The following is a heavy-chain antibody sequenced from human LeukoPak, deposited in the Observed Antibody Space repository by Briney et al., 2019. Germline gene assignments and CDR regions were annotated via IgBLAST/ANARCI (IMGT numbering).Heavy chain of an antibody. CDR1: GGSVSSGSYY. J-gene: IGHJ6*03. CDR3: AGVVGGSYSMDV. V-gene: IGHV4-61*01. CDR2: IYYSGST. D-gene: IGHD1-26*01. Sequence: SETLSLTCTVSGGSVSSGSYYWSWIRQPPGKGLEWIGYIYYSGSTKYNPSLKSRVTISIDTSKNQFSLKLSSVTAADTAMYYCAGVVGGSYSMDVWGQGTTVTVSS.